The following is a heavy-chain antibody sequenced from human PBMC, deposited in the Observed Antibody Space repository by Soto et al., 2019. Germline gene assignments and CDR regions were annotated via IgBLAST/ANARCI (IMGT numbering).Heavy chain of an antibody. CDR3: ARGGSGWKALNWFDP. CDR1: GESFSNHY. V-gene: IGHV4-34*09. J-gene: IGHJ5*02. CDR2: INYSGST. D-gene: IGHD6-19*01. Sequence: SETLSLTCAVYGESFSNHYWTWIRQSPGKGLEWVGEINYSGSTRYNWSLGSRVTISVDTSQNHFSLRLNAVTAADTAIYYCARGGSGWKALNWFDPWGQGIMVTVSS.